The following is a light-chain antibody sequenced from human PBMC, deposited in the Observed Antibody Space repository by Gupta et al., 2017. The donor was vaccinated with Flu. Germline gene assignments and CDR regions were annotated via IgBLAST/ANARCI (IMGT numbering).Light chain of an antibody. CDR3: QHYNNWSLA. J-gene: IGKJ4*01. CDR1: QSVNSN. V-gene: IGKV3D-15*01. Sequence: GERATLACRARQSVNSNLAWYQQKPGQAPRLLIFGASTRANGVPDRFSGSGSGTEFTLTISSLESEDSAVYYCQHYNNWSLAFGGGTKLEIK. CDR2: GAS.